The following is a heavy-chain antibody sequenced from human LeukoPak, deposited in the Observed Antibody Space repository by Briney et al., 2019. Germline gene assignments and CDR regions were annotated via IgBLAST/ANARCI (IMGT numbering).Heavy chain of an antibody. Sequence: GGSLRLSCAASGFNFRSYAMHWVRQAPGKGLEWVSEINDSGGTTYYADSVKGRFTVSRDNPKNTVYLQMNSLRVEDTAIYYCAPRHCIRIICYLGFDNWGQGVLVTVSS. CDR3: APRHCIRIICYLGFDN. J-gene: IGHJ4*02. CDR1: GFNFRSYA. D-gene: IGHD2-2*01. CDR2: INDSGGTT. V-gene: IGHV3-23*01.